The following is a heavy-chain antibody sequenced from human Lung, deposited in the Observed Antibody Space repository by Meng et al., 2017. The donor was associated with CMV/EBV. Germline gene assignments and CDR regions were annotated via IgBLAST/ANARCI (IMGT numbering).Heavy chain of an antibody. D-gene: IGHD3-22*01. CDR3: AKDNDYDSSGYYFDY. V-gene: IGHV3-43D*04. J-gene: IGHJ4*02. CDR2: ITWDGIST. CDR1: GFSFDDYA. Sequence: GGSXRLXCAASGFSFDDYAMHWVRQAPGKGLEWVSLITWDGISTYYADSVKGRFTISRDNSKNFLYLEMHSLRAEDSAFYYCAKDNDYDSSGYYFDYWGQGTXVTVSS.